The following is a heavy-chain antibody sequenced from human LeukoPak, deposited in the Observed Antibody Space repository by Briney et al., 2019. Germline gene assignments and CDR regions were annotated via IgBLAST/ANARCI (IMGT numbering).Heavy chain of an antibody. CDR1: GGSISSGGYY. CDR3: AREVHGATLNHYWYFDL. CDR2: IYYSGST. J-gene: IGHJ2*01. V-gene: IGHV4-31*03. Sequence: SQTLSLTCTVSGGSISSGGYYWSWIRQHPGKGLEWIGYIYYSGSTYYNPSLKSRVTISVDTSKNQFSLKLSSVTAADTAVYYCAREVHGATLNHYWYFDLWGRGTLVTVSS. D-gene: IGHD1-26*01.